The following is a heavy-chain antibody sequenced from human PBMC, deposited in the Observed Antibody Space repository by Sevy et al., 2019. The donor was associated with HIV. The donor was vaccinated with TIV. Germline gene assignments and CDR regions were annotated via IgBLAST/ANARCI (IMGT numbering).Heavy chain of an antibody. J-gene: IGHJ6*02. V-gene: IGHV4-39*02. CDR2: IYYNGHT. CDR3: ARESGLFDYHYGMDV. CDR1: GGTIVSSGHY. Sequence: SETLSLTCSVSGGTIVSSGHYWGWIRQTPGKGLEWIGSIYYNGHTYYNPSINSRLTISIDTSKNQFSLNLSSVTAADTAIYFCARESGLFDYHYGMDVWGQGTTVTVSS.